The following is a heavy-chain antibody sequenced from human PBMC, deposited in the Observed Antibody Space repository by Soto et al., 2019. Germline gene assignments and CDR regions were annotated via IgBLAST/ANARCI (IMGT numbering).Heavy chain of an antibody. J-gene: IGHJ6*02. D-gene: IGHD2-2*01. CDR3: AKDSGYQLPDNYFYYGLDV. CDR2: ISSSGSTI. CDR1: GFTFSSYE. Sequence: GGSLRLSCAASGFTFSSYEMNWVRQAPGKGLEWVSYISSSGSTIYYADSVKGRFTVSRDDAKNSLYLQMNSLRAEDTAVYYCAKDSGYQLPDNYFYYGLDVCGQGTTVTVSS. V-gene: IGHV3-48*03.